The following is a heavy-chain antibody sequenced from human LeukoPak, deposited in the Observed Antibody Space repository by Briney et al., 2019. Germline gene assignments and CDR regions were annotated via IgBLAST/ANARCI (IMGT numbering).Heavy chain of an antibody. V-gene: IGHV3-23*01. D-gene: IGHD6-19*01. Sequence: GGSLRLSCAASGFTFSSYAMSWVPQAPGRGLEWVSAVSYSGGSTYYADSVKGRFTISRDNSKNTLYLQMNSLRAEDTAVYYCAKDQRSIAVAGYFDYWGQGTLVTVSS. CDR3: AKDQRSIAVAGYFDY. CDR2: VSYSGGST. J-gene: IGHJ4*02. CDR1: GFTFSSYA.